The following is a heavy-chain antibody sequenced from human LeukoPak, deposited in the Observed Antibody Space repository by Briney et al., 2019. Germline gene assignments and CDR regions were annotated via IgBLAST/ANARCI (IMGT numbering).Heavy chain of an antibody. D-gene: IGHD2-21*02. CDR2: IYTGGRT. CDR3: ARGQSYCGSDCYFD. V-gene: IGHV3-66*01. J-gene: IGHJ4*02. Sequence: GGSLRLSCAASGFSVTNYYMTWVRQAPGKGLEWVSVIYTGGRTYYGDSVKGRFTISRDSSRNTLHLQMNSLRVEDTALYYCARGQSYCGSDCYFDWGQGTLATVSS. CDR1: GFSVTNYY.